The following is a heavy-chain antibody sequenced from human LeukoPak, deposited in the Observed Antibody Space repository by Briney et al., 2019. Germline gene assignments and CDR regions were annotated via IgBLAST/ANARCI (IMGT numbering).Heavy chain of an antibody. D-gene: IGHD6-13*01. V-gene: IGHV4-38-2*02. CDR2: IYHSGST. J-gene: IGHJ5*02. CDR3: ARDFHPAGAPTHNWFDP. CDR1: GYSISSGYY. Sequence: SETLSLTCTVSGYSISSGYYWGWIRQPPGKGLEWIGSIYHSGSTYYNPSLKSRVTISVDTSKNQFSLKLSSVAAADTAVYYCARDFHPAGAPTHNWFDPWGQGTLVTVSS.